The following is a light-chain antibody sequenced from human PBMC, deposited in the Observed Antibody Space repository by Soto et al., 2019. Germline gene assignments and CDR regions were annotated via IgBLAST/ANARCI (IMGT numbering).Light chain of an antibody. CDR2: AAS. J-gene: IGKJ4*01. Sequence: DIQLTQSPSFLSASVGGRITITCRASQGVRGNLAWYQQKPGKAPKLLISAASSLQTGVPSRFSGSGSGTEFTLTISCLQPEYFATYYCKQLNDVPLPFCGGTKLDIK. V-gene: IGKV1-9*01. CDR1: QGVRGN. CDR3: KQLNDVPLP.